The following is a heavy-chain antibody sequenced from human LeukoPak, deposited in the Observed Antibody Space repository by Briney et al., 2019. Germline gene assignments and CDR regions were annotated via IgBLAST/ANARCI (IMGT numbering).Heavy chain of an antibody. CDR3: ASLLGGFRSGSSFDY. V-gene: IGHV3-7*02. J-gene: IGHJ4*02. CDR1: GFTLTRSC. CDR2: IKQDGSEK. D-gene: IGHD2-15*01. Sequence: GGSLRLSCAASGFTLTRSCMSWVRQAPGKGLEWVANIKQDGSEKYSVDSVKGRFTISRDNAKNSLYLPLNSMRAEDTAVYYCASLLGGFRSGSSFDYWGQGTMVSASS.